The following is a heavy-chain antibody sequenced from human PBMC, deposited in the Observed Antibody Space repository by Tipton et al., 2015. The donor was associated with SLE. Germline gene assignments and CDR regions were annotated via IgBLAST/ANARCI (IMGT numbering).Heavy chain of an antibody. CDR3: ARDLLNWGFDY. D-gene: IGHD7-27*01. Sequence: SLRLSCAASGFTFSTYGMHWVRQAPGKGLEWVAVIWYDGSNKYYADSVKGRFTISRDNSKNTLYLQMNSLRAEDTAVYYCARDLLNWGFDYWGQGTLVTVSS. CDR1: GFTFSTYG. CDR2: IWYDGSNK. J-gene: IGHJ4*02. V-gene: IGHV3-33*01.